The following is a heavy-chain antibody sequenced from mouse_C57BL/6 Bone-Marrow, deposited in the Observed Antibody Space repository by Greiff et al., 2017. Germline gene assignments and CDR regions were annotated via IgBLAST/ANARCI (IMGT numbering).Heavy chain of an antibody. V-gene: IGHV1-76*01. CDR3: AGGDYCGRSYWCFGV. CDR1: GYTFTDYY. D-gene: IGHD1-1*01. J-gene: IGHJ1*03. CDR2: IYPGSGNT. Sequence: QVQLQQSGAELVRPGASVKLSCKASGYTFTDYYINWVKQRPGQGLEWIARIYPGSGNTYYNEKFKGKATLTAEKSSSTAYMQLSSLTSEDSAVYFCAGGDYCGRSYWCFGVWGTGTTVTVSA.